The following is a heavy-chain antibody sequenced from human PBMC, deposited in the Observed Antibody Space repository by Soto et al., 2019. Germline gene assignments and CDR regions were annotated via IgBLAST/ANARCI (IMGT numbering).Heavy chain of an antibody. J-gene: IGHJ6*02. CDR2: ISSSSSYI. V-gene: IGHV3-21*01. Sequence: PGGSLRLSCAASGFTFSSYSMNWVRQAPGKGLEWVSSISSSSSYIYYADSVKGRFTISRDNAKNSLYLQMNSLRAEDTAVYYCAREKTVTYYDYGMDVWGQGTTVTVSS. D-gene: IGHD4-4*01. CDR1: GFTFSSYS. CDR3: AREKTVTYYDYGMDV.